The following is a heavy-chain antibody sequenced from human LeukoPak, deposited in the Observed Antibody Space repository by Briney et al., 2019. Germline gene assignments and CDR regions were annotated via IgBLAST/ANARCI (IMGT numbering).Heavy chain of an antibody. CDR1: GGSFSGYY. CDR3: ARGMVRGEDWFDP. D-gene: IGHD3-10*01. J-gene: IGHJ5*02. CDR2: INHSGST. V-gene: IGHV4-34*01. Sequence: SETLSLTCAVYGGSFSGYYWSWIRQPPGKGLEWIGEINHSGSTNYNPSLKSRVTISVDTSKNQFSLKLSSVTAADTAVYYCARGMVRGEDWFDPWGQGTLVTVSS.